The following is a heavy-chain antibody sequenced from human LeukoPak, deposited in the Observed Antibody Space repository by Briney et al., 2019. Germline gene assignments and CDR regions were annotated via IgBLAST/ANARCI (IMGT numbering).Heavy chain of an antibody. CDR3: ALYPSYFDY. D-gene: IGHD2-8*01. J-gene: IGHJ4*02. CDR1: GGSISSSSYY. Sequence: SETLSFTCTVSGGSISSSSYYWGWIRQPPGKGLEWIGSIYYSGSTYYNPSLKSRVTISVDTSKNQFSLKLSSVTAADTAVYYCALYPSYFDYWGQGTLVTVSS. V-gene: IGHV4-39*01. CDR2: IYYSGST.